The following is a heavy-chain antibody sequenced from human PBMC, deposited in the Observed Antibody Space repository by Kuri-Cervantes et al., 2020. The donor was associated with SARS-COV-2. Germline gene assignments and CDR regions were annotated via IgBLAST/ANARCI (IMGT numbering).Heavy chain of an antibody. Sequence: GGSLRLSCAASGFSFSTYSMNWVRQAPGKGLEWVASISSSSSYIYYADSLRGRFTISRDNAKNSLYLQMSSLRAEGTAVYYCARDSEGKYDLWSGYQYYYFYGMDVWGQGTAVTISS. V-gene: IGHV3-21*01. D-gene: IGHD3/OR15-3a*01. CDR1: GFSFSTYS. J-gene: IGHJ6*02. CDR2: ISSSSSYI. CDR3: ARDSEGKYDLWSGYQYYYFYGMDV.